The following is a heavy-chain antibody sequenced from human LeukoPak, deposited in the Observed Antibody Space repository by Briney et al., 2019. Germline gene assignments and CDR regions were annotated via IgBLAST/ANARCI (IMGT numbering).Heavy chain of an antibody. CDR2: ISGSGGST. J-gene: IGHJ4*02. D-gene: IGHD3-10*01. CDR3: AKGSPQITMVRGVISTPFDY. V-gene: IGHV3-23*01. CDR1: GFTFSSYA. Sequence: GGCLRLSCAASGFTFSSYALSWVCQAPGKGLEWVSAISGSGGSTYYADSVKGRSTISRANSKNTLYLQMNSLRAEDTAVYYCAKGSPQITMVRGVISTPFDYWGQGTLVTVSS.